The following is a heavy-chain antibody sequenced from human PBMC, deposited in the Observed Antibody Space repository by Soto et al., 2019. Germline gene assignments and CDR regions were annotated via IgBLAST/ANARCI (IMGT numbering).Heavy chain of an antibody. Sequence: QVQLVESGGDVVHPGTSLRLSCAGSAVSGFTFSNYAVHWVRQAPGKGLEWVAVISYDGRNQDYADSVKGRFTISRDKSKNMVYLQLNSLRHEDTATYYCARVAFGHLDDASSTQISVCLWGQGTLVTVSS. CDR1: AVSGFTFSNYA. CDR2: ISYDGRNQ. V-gene: IGHV3-30*04. J-gene: IGHJ4*02. D-gene: IGHD2-2*01. CDR3: ARVAFGHLDDASSTQISVCL.